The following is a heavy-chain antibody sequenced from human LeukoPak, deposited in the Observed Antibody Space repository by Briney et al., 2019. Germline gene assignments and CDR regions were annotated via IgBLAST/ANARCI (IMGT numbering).Heavy chain of an antibody. Sequence: ASVKVSCKASGYTFTGYYMHWVRQAPGQGLEWMGWINPNSGGTNYAQKFQGRVTMARDTSISTAYMELSRLRSDDTAVYYCAREPVTGDRAAFDIWGQGTMVTVSS. CDR2: INPNSGGT. CDR1: GYTFTGYY. CDR3: AREPVTGDRAAFDI. V-gene: IGHV1-2*02. D-gene: IGHD7-27*01. J-gene: IGHJ3*02.